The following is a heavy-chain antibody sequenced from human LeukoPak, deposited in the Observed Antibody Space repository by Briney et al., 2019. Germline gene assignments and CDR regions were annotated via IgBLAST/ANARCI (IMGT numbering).Heavy chain of an antibody. J-gene: IGHJ3*02. V-gene: IGHV3-15*01. CDR3: TTGSDSSGYYYVRHDAFDI. CDR1: GFTFSIAW. Sequence: GGSLRLSCAASGFTFSIAWMSWVRQAPGEGLEWVGRIKSKTDGGTTDYAAPVKGRFTISRDDSKSTQYLQMNSLKTEDTAVYYCTTGSDSSGYYYVRHDAFDIWGQGTMVTVSS. CDR2: IKSKTDGGTT. D-gene: IGHD3-22*01.